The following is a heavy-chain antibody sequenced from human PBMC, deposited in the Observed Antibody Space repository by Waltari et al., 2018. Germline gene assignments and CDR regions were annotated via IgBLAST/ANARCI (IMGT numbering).Heavy chain of an antibody. J-gene: IGHJ4*02. CDR2: IWYDGSNK. Sequence: QVQLVESGGGVVQPGRSLRLSCAASGFTFSSYGMHWVRQAPGKGLEWVAVIWYDGSNKYYADSVKGRFTISRDNSKNTLYLQMNSLRAEDTAVYYCASSDGWELRGGFDYWGQGTLVTVSS. CDR3: ASSDGWELRGGFDY. D-gene: IGHD1-26*01. CDR1: GFTFSSYG. V-gene: IGHV3-33*01.